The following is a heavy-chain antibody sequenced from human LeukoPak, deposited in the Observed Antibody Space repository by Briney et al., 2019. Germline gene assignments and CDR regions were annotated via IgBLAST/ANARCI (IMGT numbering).Heavy chain of an antibody. CDR1: GDSVSSNNGA. CDR2: TYYRSKWYD. Sequence: RSQTLSLTCAISGDSVSSNNGAWNWIRQSPSRGLEWLGRTYYRSKWYDDYAESMKGRITISPDTSKNQFSLHVYAVTPEDTAVYYCARDVGTSGWHTFDYWGQGTLVTVSS. D-gene: IGHD6-19*01. CDR3: ARDVGTSGWHTFDY. J-gene: IGHJ4*02. V-gene: IGHV6-1*01.